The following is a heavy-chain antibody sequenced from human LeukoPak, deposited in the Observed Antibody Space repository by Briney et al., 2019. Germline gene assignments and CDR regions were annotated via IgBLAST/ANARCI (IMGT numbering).Heavy chain of an antibody. D-gene: IGHD6-13*01. Sequence: SETLSLTCTVSGGSISSYYWSWIRQPAGKGLEWIGRIYTSGSTNYNPSLKSRVTMSVDTSKNQFSLKLSSVTAADTAVYYCARDPRIAADNYYYYYGMDVWGQGTTATVSS. CDR2: IYTSGST. J-gene: IGHJ6*02. V-gene: IGHV4-4*07. CDR3: ARDPRIAADNYYYYYGMDV. CDR1: GGSISSYY.